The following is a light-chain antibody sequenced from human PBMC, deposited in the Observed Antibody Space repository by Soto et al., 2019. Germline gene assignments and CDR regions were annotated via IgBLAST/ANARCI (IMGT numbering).Light chain of an antibody. CDR3: QQYGSSGT. CDR1: QIISSSY. Sequence: EIVLTQSPGTLSLSPGKIATLSFMASQIISSSYLAWYQQRPGQAPRLLIYGASNRATGIPDRFSGSGSGTDFTLTISRLEPEDFAVYYCQQYGSSGTFGQGTKVDIK. CDR2: GAS. J-gene: IGKJ1*01. V-gene: IGKV3-20*01.